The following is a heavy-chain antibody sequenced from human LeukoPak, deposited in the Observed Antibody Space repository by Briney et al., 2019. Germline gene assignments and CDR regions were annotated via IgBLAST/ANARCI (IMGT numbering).Heavy chain of an antibody. Sequence: SETLSFTCTGSGGSISSYYWSWIRQPPGKGLEWIGYIYYSGSTNYNPSLKSRVTISVDTSKNQFSLKLSSVTAADTAVYYCARDQIYGSGSHRYYYGMDVWGKGTTVTVSS. D-gene: IGHD3-10*01. CDR3: ARDQIYGSGSHRYYYGMDV. CDR2: IYYSGST. CDR1: GGSISSYY. J-gene: IGHJ6*04. V-gene: IGHV4-59*01.